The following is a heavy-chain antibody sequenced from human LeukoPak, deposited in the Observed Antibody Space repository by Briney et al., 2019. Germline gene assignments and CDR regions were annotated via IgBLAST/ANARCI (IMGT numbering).Heavy chain of an antibody. CDR1: GFTFSNFG. D-gene: IGHD3-10*01. Sequence: PGESLRLSCAASGFTFSNFGMHWVRQAPGKGLEWVAVISYDAKVTYYADSVKGRFTISRDNSKNTLYLQMTSLRGEDTALYYCAKERDYRVSTSCDYWGQGTQVTVSS. CDR2: ISYDAKVT. V-gene: IGHV3-30*18. J-gene: IGHJ4*02. CDR3: AKERDYRVSTSCDY.